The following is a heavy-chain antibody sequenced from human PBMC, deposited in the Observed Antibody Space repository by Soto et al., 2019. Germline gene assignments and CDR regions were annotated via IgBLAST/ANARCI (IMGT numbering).Heavy chain of an antibody. CDR1: GFTFSSYG. J-gene: IGHJ4*02. CDR3: AKSPYYYDSSGYYVYYFDY. D-gene: IGHD3-22*01. Sequence: QVQLVESGGGVVQPGRSLRLSCAASGFTFSSYGMHWVRQAPGKGLEWVAVISYDGSNKYYADSVKGRFTISRDNSKNTLYLQMNSLRAEDTAVYYCAKSPYYYDSSGYYVYYFDYWGQGTLVTVSS. V-gene: IGHV3-30*18. CDR2: ISYDGSNK.